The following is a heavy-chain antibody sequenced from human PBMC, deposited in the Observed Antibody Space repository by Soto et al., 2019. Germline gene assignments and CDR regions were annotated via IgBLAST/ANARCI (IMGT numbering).Heavy chain of an antibody. J-gene: IGHJ1*01. CDR3: ARLGGFLEWLLSPEYFQH. V-gene: IGHV4-39*01. Sequence: QLQLQESGPGLVKPSETLSLTCTVSGGSISSSTYYWGWIRQPPGKGLEWIGSIYYSGSTYYNPSLTSRVTISVDTSKNQFSLKLSSVTAADTAVYYCARLGGFLEWLLSPEYFQHWGQGTLVTVSS. D-gene: IGHD3-3*01. CDR1: GGSISSSTYY. CDR2: IYYSGST.